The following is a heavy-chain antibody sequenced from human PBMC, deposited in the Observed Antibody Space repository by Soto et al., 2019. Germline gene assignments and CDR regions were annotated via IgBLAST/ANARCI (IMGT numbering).Heavy chain of an antibody. J-gene: IGHJ5*02. CDR2: INTGNGNT. CDR1: GYTLTRYA. V-gene: IGHV1-3*04. D-gene: IGHD5-12*01. CDR3: ARNVAYFDP. Sequence: QVQLVQSGAEVKKPGASVKGSCKASGYTLTRYAMHWVRQAPGQGLEWMGWINTGNGNTHYSQKFQGRVTFTRDASANTAYMELSSLTSEDTAVYYCARNVAYFDPWGQGTLVTVSS.